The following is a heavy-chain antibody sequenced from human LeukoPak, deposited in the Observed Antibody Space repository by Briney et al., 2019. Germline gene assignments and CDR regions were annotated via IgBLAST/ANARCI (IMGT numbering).Heavy chain of an antibody. J-gene: IGHJ4*02. CDR1: GFTFSSYS. Sequence: PGGSLRLSCAASGFTFSSYSMNWVRQAPGKGLEWVSYISSGSRTIYYADSVKGRFTISRDNAKNSLDLQMSSLRVEDTAVYYCARGAPTVTPTPFDYWGQGTLVTVSS. V-gene: IGHV3-48*04. D-gene: IGHD4-17*01. CDR2: ISSGSRTI. CDR3: ARGAPTVTPTPFDY.